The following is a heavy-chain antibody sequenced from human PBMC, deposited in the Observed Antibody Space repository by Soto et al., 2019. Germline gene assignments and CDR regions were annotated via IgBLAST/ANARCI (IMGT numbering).Heavy chain of an antibody. J-gene: IGHJ4*02. CDR3: ATVHNTSRSFDY. CDR2: TGASGRTT. Sequence: EVQLLESGGVLVQPGGSLRLSCAASGFSFSGYAMTWVRQAPGKGLEWVSTTGASGRTTYYADSVKGRFTVSRDNSKNTLDLQMSSLRADDTAVYYCATVHNTSRSFDYWGQGTLVTVSP. D-gene: IGHD1-20*01. CDR1: GFSFSGYA. V-gene: IGHV3-23*01.